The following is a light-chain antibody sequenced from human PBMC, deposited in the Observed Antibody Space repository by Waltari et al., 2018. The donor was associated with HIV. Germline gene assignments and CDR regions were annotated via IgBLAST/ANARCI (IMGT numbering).Light chain of an antibody. Sequence: QSVLTQPPPVSGTPGQNVTISCSGSSTNIGSHIVNWYQQVPEAAPKLLIYSNDQRPSGVPDRFSGSKSGTSASLAISGLQSADEADYYCAAWDDSLNGMFGGGTKLTV. CDR3: AAWDDSLNGM. J-gene: IGLJ3*02. CDR2: SND. CDR1: STNIGSHI. V-gene: IGLV1-44*01.